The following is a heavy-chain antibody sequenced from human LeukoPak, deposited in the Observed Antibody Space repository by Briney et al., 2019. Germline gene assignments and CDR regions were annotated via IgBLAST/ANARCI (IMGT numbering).Heavy chain of an antibody. Sequence: SVTLSLTCTVSGGSISGYCWSWIRQPPGKGLQWIGYIHHMGGTNYNPSLESRVTISVDTSKNQFSLKLKSVTAADTAVYYCAREGTGMWHWFDPWGQGTLVTVSS. D-gene: IGHD1-14*01. V-gene: IGHV4-59*01. CDR1: GGSISGYC. CDR3: AREGTGMWHWFDP. J-gene: IGHJ5*02. CDR2: IHHMGGT.